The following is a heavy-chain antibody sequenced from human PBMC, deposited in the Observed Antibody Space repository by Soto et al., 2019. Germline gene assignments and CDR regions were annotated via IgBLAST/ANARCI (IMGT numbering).Heavy chain of an antibody. J-gene: IGHJ5*02. CDR3: TKWSGFGDA. Sequence: PVGSVRLSCAASGFDFSSNSMTWVRQAPGKGLEWVSGISATGDKTFYLDSVRGRFTVSRDIYKNILYLHMSSLRAEDTAVYYCTKWSGFGDAWGQGTLVTVSS. V-gene: IGHV3-23*01. D-gene: IGHD3-10*01. CDR1: GFDFSSNS. CDR2: ISATGDKT.